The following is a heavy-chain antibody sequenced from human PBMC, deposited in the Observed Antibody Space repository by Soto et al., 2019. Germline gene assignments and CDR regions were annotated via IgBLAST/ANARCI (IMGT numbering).Heavy chain of an antibody. J-gene: IGHJ5*02. CDR3: ARGSPRGAYTTQFDH. V-gene: IGHV1-46*01. CDR2: VNPSVNST. Sequence: ASVKVSCKSSGYPFTAYYIHWIRQAPGQGLQWMGRVNPSVNSTTYAEKFQGRVTVTWDTSTSTVFLEMISLRSEDSDLYYCARGSPRGAYTTQFDHWGQGYLVTGSS. CDR1: GYPFTAYY. D-gene: IGHD1-1*01.